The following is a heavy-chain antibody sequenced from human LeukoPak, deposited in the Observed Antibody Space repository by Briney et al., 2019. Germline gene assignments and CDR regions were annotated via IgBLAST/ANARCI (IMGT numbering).Heavy chain of an antibody. Sequence: GALRLSCAASGFTFSSYAMSWVRQVPGKGLEWVSAISGSGGSTYYADSVKGRFTISRDNSKNTLYLQMNSLRAEDTAVYYCAKDSYGDYVLWFDPWGQGTLVTVSS. CDR3: AKDSYGDYVLWFDP. D-gene: IGHD4-17*01. V-gene: IGHV3-23*01. J-gene: IGHJ5*02. CDR2: ISGSGGST. CDR1: GFTFSSYA.